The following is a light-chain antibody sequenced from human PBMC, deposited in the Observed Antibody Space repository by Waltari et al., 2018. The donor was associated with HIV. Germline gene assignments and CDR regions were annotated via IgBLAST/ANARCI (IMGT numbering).Light chain of an antibody. CDR2: GAS. CDR1: QSVSSN. CDR3: QHYNNWPFT. J-gene: IGKJ3*01. V-gene: IGKV3-15*01. Sequence: EIVMTQSPATLSVSPGERATLSCRASQSVSSNLAWSQQKPGQARRLLIYGASTRATGIPARFSGSGSGTEFTLTISSLQSEDFAVYYCQHYNNWPFTFGPGTKVDIK.